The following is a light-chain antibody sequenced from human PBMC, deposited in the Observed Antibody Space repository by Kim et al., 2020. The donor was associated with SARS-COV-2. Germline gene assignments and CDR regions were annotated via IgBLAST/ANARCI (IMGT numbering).Light chain of an antibody. V-gene: IGKV1-5*03. J-gene: IGKJ2*03. CDR2: KAS. CDR3: QQYNTSTPSS. CDR1: QTINTW. Sequence: SVGDRVTSTCRASQTINTWLAWHQQRPGKAPKLLIYKASNLNNGVPSRFSGSGSGTEFTLTISSLQADDFATYYCQQYNTSTPSSFGPGTKVDIK.